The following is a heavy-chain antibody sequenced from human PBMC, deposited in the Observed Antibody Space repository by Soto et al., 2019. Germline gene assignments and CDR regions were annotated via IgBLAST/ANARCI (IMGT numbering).Heavy chain of an antibody. J-gene: IGHJ4*02. CDR3: ATIKLGSNRLDY. V-gene: IGHV4-30-4*01. Sequence: QVQLQESGPGLVKPSQTLSLTCTVSGGSISSGDYYWGWIRQPPGKGLEWIGYIYYSGSTYYNPSLKSRVTISVDTSKNHFSLKLSSVTAADTAVYYCATIKLGSNRLDYWGQGTLVTVSS. CDR2: IYYSGST. D-gene: IGHD3-10*01. CDR1: GGSISSGDYY.